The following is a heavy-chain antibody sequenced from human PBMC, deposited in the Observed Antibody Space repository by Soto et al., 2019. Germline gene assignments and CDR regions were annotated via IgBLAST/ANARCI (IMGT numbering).Heavy chain of an antibody. CDR2: ISYDGSNK. D-gene: IGHD3-3*01. V-gene: IGHV3-30*18. CDR1: GFTFSNYG. J-gene: IGHJ4*02. CDR3: AKISPTYYDFWSGYTYFDY. Sequence: QVQLVESGGGVVQPGRSLILSCAASGFTFSNYGMHWVRQAPGKGLEWVAVISYDGSNKYYADSVKGRFTISRDNSKNTLYLQMNSLRAEDTAVYYCAKISPTYYDFWSGYTYFDYWGQGTLVTVSS.